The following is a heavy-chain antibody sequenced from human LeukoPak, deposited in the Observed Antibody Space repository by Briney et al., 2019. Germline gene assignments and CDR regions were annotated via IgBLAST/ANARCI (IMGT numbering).Heavy chain of an antibody. V-gene: IGHV3-33*01. D-gene: IGHD5-12*01. CDR2: IWYDGSNK. Sequence: PGGSLRLSCAASGFTFSSYGMHWVRQAPGKGLEWVAVIWYDGSNKYYADSVKGRFTISRDNSKNTLYLQMNSLRAEDTAVYYCARLPIRYSGYDYFSSGDYWGQGTLVTVSS. CDR3: ARLPIRYSGYDYFSSGDY. J-gene: IGHJ4*02. CDR1: GFTFSSYG.